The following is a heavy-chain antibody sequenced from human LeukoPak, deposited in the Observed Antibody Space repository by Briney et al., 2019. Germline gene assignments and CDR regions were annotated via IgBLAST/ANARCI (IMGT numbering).Heavy chain of an antibody. J-gene: IGHJ4*02. V-gene: IGHV4-39*07. CDR2: INHSGST. CDR1: GGSISSSSYY. Sequence: SETLSLTCTVSGGSISSSSYYWGWIRQPPGKGLEWIGEINHSGSTNYNPSLKSRVTISVDTSKNQFSLKLSSVTAADTAVYYCARDDYWGQGTLVTVSS. CDR3: ARDDY.